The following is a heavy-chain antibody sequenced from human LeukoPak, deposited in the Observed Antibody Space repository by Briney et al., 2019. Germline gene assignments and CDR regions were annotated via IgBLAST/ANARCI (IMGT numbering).Heavy chain of an antibody. D-gene: IGHD1-1*01. CDR2: IRNAGDT. J-gene: IGHJ4*02. Sequence: GGSLRLSCAASGFTFSDYDMHWVRQATGKGLEWVSSIRNAGDTYYTCSLKGRFTISRENAKHSLYLHMNSLRAGDKAVYYCARVAKERVGGVYYFDYWGQGTMVTVSS. CDR3: ARVAKERVGGVYYFDY. V-gene: IGHV3-13*01. CDR1: GFTFSDYD.